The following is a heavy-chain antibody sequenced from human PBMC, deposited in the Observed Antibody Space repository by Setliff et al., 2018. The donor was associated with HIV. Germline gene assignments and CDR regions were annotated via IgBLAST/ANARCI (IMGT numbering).Heavy chain of an antibody. CDR1: GGSFSGTTYS. V-gene: IGHV4-39*01. D-gene: IGHD3-3*01. CDR2: IHSSGTT. Sequence: SETLSLTCTVSGGSFSGTTYSWGWIRQPPGMGLRWIGSIHSSGTTYYNPSLKSRVAISVDTSRSQFSLKLRSVTAADTAVYYCARHKTNYDLYAFDVWGQGTMVTVSS. J-gene: IGHJ3*01. CDR3: ARHKTNYDLYAFDV.